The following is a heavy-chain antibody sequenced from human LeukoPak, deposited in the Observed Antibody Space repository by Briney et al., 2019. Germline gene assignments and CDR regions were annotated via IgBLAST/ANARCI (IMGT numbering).Heavy chain of an antibody. CDR3: ARDSDSGYGPFAS. V-gene: IGHV3-7*03. D-gene: IGHD5-12*01. CDR1: GFTFSSYW. J-gene: IGHJ4*02. Sequence: AGGSLRLSCAASGFTFSSYWMSWVRQAPGKGLEWVANIKQDGSEKYYVDSVKGRFTISRDNSKTTVYLHMNSLRAEDTAVYYCARDSDSGYGPFASWGQGTLVTVSS. CDR2: IKQDGSEK.